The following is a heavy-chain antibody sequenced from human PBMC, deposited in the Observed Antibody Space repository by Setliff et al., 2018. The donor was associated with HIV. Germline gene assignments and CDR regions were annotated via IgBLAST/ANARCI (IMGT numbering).Heavy chain of an antibody. Sequence: SETLSLTCTVSGGSISSSSYYWGWIRQPPGKGLEWIGSIYYSGSTYYNPSLKSRVTISVDTSKNQLSLKLSSVTAADTAVYFCARASLYYFDSTGHLFRALENRGPNGYGFDVWGQGTMVTVSS. J-gene: IGHJ3*01. CDR3: ARASLYYFDSTGHLFRALENRGPNGYGFDV. CDR2: IYYSGST. V-gene: IGHV4-39*01. D-gene: IGHD3-22*01. CDR1: GGSISSSSYY.